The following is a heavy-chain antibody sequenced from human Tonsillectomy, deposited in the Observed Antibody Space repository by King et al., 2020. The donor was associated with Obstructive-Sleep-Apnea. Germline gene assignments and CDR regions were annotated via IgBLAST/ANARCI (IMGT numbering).Heavy chain of an antibody. Sequence: QLVQSGGGVVQPGMSLRLSCAASGFTFSSYGMHWVRQAPGKGLEWVAVIWYDGSNKYYVDSVKGRFTISRDNSKNTLYLQMNSLRAEDTAVYYCAREMATITRRTYHYGMDVWGQGTTVTVFS. CDR3: AREMATITRRTYHYGMDV. CDR1: GFTFSSYG. J-gene: IGHJ6*02. CDR2: IWYDGSNK. V-gene: IGHV3-33*01. D-gene: IGHD5-24*01.